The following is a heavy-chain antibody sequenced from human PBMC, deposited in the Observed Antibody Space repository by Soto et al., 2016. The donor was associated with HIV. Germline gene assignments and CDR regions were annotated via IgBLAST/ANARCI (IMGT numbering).Heavy chain of an antibody. Sequence: EVQLLESGGDLVQPGGSLRLSCAASGFTFSSYAMSWVRQAPGRGLDWVSAMSGDGGVVYYVDSVKGRFTISRDNSKKTLYLQINGLRAEDTAIYYCARDSRSSAFXDGSGPGKVSTFDYVGPGALVTVSS. J-gene: IGHJ4*01. D-gene: IGHD3-22*01. V-gene: IGHV3-23*01. CDR1: GFTFSSYA. CDR2: MSGDGGVV. CDR3: ARDSRSSAFXDGSGPGKVSTFDY.